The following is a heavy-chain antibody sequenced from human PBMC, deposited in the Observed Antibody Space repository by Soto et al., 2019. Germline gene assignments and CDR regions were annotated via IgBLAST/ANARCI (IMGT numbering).Heavy chain of an antibody. CDR1: GYTFTSYG. J-gene: IGHJ6*04. Sequence: ASVKVSCKASGYTFTSYGISWVRQAPGQGLEWMGWISAYNGNTNYAQKLQGRVTMTTDTSTSTAYMELRSLRSDDTAVYYCARDPPLYSSSPVAHYSYGMDVWAKGTRVTVSS. V-gene: IGHV1-18*01. CDR2: ISAYNGNT. D-gene: IGHD6-6*01. CDR3: ARDPPLYSSSPVAHYSYGMDV.